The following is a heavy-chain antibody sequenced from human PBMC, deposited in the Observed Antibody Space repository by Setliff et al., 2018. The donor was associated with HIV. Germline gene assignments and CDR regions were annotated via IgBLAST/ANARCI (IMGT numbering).Heavy chain of an antibody. CDR2: IYYTGNT. V-gene: IGHV4-4*02. J-gene: IGHJ4*02. D-gene: IGHD6-19*01. CDR1: GGSISSSNW. Sequence: SETLSLTCAVSGGSISSSNWWSWVRQPPGKGLEWIGEIYYTGNTNYNPSLKSRVSISVDKSKNQFSLKLNSVTAADLGVYYCARGRKKTLAVSGTRYFYFWGQGTLVTVSS. CDR3: ARGRKKTLAVSGTRYFYF.